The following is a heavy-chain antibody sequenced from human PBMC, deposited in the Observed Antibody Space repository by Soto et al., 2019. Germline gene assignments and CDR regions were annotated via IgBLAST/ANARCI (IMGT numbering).Heavy chain of an antibody. D-gene: IGHD3-3*01. J-gene: IGHJ3*02. CDR1: GFTFSRYA. CDR2: ISGVGGST. CDR3: AKDVARITIFGAGEAFDI. Sequence: EVQLLESGGGLVQPGGSLRLSCAASGFTFSRYAMSWVRQAPGKGLEWVSGISGVGGSTYYADSVKGRFTISRDNAKDTLYLQRNSVRGEDTAVYYCAKDVARITIFGAGEAFDIWGQGTMVTV. V-gene: IGHV3-23*01.